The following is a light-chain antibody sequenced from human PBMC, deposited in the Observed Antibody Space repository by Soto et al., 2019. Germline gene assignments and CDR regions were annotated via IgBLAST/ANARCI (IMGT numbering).Light chain of an antibody. CDR3: QHYNSYSEA. CDR1: QTISSW. V-gene: IGKV1-5*03. CDR2: KAS. J-gene: IGKJ1*01. Sequence: DIQLTQSPSTLSGSVGDRVTITCRASQTISSWLAWYQQKPGKPPKILIYKASTLKSGVPSRFSGSGSGTECTLTISRLQPDDFETYYCQHYNSYSEAFGQGTKVDIK.